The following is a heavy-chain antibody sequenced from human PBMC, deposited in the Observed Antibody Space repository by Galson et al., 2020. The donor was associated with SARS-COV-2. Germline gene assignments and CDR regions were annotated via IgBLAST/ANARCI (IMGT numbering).Heavy chain of an antibody. D-gene: IGHD1-26*01. J-gene: IGHJ6*03. CDR3: AKLRILGAAPNVYGRHV. CDR1: GFTFSSYA. Sequence: GGSLRLSCVVSGFTFSSYAMGWVRQAPGKGLEWVSGISGSGTNTYDADSVKGRFTISRDNSKNTLYLQMNSLRAEDTATFYCAKLRILGAAPNVYGRHVGGTGTTVTV. V-gene: IGHV3-23*01. CDR2: ISGSGTNT.